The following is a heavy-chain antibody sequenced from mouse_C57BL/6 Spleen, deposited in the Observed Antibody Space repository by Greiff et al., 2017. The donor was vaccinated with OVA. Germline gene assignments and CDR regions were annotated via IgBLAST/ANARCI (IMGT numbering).Heavy chain of an antibody. Sequence: VQLQQSGGGLVKPGGSLKLSCAASGFTFSDYGMHWVRQAPEKGLEWVAYISSGSSTIYYADTVKGRFTISRDNAKNTLFLQMTSLRSEDTAMYYCARAGTDYYAMDYWGQGTSVTVSS. J-gene: IGHJ4*01. D-gene: IGHD4-1*01. CDR3: ARAGTDYYAMDY. CDR1: GFTFSDYG. V-gene: IGHV5-17*01. CDR2: ISSGSSTI.